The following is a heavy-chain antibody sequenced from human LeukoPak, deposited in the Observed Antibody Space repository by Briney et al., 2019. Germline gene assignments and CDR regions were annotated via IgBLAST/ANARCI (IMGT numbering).Heavy chain of an antibody. D-gene: IGHD4-17*01. V-gene: IGHV3-11*01. Sequence: GGSLRLSCAASGFTFSDYYMSWIRQAPGKGLEWVSYISSSGSTIYYADSVKGRFTISRDNSKNTLYLQMNSLRAEDTAVYYCAKDMYGDPTGGFDPWGQGTLVTVSS. CDR2: ISSSGSTI. CDR3: AKDMYGDPTGGFDP. CDR1: GFTFSDYY. J-gene: IGHJ5*02.